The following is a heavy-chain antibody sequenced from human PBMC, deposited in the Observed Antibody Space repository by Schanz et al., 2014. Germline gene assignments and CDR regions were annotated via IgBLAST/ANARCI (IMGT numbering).Heavy chain of an antibody. CDR1: GGTFSSFG. V-gene: IGHV1-69*02. CDR2: IIPSLGIA. J-gene: IGHJ4*02. Sequence: VQLEQSGAEVKKPGSSVKVSCKASGGTFSSFGINWVRQAPGQGLEWMGRIIPSLGIANYAQNFQGRVTITADKSTSTAYMELTSLRSEDTAVYYCAGAFDSSGYYFDYWGQGTLVTVSS. CDR3: AGAFDSSGYYFDY. D-gene: IGHD3-22*01.